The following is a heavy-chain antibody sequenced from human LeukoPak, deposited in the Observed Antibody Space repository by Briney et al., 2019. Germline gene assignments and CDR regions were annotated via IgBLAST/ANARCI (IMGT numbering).Heavy chain of an antibody. Sequence: GGSLRLSCAASGFVLNTFAMNWVRQVPGRGLETVSTLSGSGKNTFYTDSVKGRFTIYRDSSKNTVYLQMNSLRAEDTAVYYCARGGHDILTGFFDYWGQGTLVTVSS. CDR3: ARGGHDILTGFFDY. CDR1: GFVLNTFA. J-gene: IGHJ4*02. D-gene: IGHD3-9*01. V-gene: IGHV3-23*01. CDR2: LSGSGKNT.